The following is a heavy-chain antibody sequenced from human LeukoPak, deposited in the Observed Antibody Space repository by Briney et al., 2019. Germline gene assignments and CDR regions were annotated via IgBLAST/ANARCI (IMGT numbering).Heavy chain of an antibody. V-gene: IGHV5-51*01. J-gene: IGHJ3*02. D-gene: IGHD4/OR15-4a*01. CDR1: GYSFTSYY. Sequence: GESLKISCEGSGYSFTSYYIGWVRRMPGKGLEWMGIIYPGDSDTRYSPSFQGQATISADKSISTAYLQWSSLKASDTAMYYCASRTSYGAYDAFDIWGQGTMVTVSS. CDR3: ASRTSYGAYDAFDI. CDR2: IYPGDSDT.